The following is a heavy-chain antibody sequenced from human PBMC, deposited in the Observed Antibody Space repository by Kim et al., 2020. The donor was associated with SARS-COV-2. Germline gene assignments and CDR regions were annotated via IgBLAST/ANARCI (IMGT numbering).Heavy chain of an antibody. Sequence: RFTIPRDNSKNTLYLQMNSLRAEDTAVYYCAREEGYYDLWSALSPTWFDPWGQGTLVTVSS. J-gene: IGHJ5*02. D-gene: IGHD3-3*01. CDR3: AREEGYYDLWSALSPTWFDP. V-gene: IGHV3-30*01.